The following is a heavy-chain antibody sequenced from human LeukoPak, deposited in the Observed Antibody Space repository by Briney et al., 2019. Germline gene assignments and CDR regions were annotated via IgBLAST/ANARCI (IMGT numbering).Heavy chain of an antibody. V-gene: IGHV1-69*13. CDR1: GGTFSSYA. CDR2: IIPSFGTA. Sequence: ASVKVSCKASGGTFSSYAISLVRQAPGQGLEWMGGIIPSFGTANYVQKFQGRVTITADESTSTAYMELSSLRSEDTAVYYCARGGFTMIVVENWFDPWGQGTLVTVSS. D-gene: IGHD3-22*01. CDR3: ARGGFTMIVVENWFDP. J-gene: IGHJ5*02.